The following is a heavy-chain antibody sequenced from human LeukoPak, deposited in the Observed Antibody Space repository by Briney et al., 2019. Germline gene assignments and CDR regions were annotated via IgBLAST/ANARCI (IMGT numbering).Heavy chain of an antibody. CDR1: GGSISSYY. V-gene: IGHV4-4*07. D-gene: IGHD4-11*01. CDR2: IHSSGST. CDR3: VRGYSNYVRVFDY. Sequence: PSETLSLTCTFSGGSISSYYWSWIRQPAGKGLEWIGRIHSSGSTNYNPSLKSRVTMSVDTSKNQFSLKLSSVTAADTAVYYCVRGYSNYVRVFDYWGQGTLVTVSS. J-gene: IGHJ4*02.